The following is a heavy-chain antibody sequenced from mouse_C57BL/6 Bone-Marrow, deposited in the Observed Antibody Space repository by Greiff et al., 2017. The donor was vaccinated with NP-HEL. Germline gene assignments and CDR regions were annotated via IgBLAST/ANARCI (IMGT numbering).Heavy chain of an antibody. D-gene: IGHD2-2*01. CDR3: ARYGYQAWFAY. J-gene: IGHJ3*01. CDR1: GYTFTSYW. CDR2: IHPNSGST. Sequence: QVQLQQSGAELVKPGASVKLSCKASGYTFTSYWMHWVKQRPGQGLEWIGMIHPNSGSTNYNEKFKSKATLTVDKSSSTAYMQLSSLTSEDSAVYYCARYGYQAWFAYWGQGTLVTVSA. V-gene: IGHV1-64*01.